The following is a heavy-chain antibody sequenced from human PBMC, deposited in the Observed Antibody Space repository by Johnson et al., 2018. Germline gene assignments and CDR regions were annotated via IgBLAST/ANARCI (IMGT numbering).Heavy chain of an antibody. CDR2: ISSSSSTL. CDR3: AKDLNGNWFDP. Sequence: VQLVQSGGGLVQPGGSLRLSCAASGFTFSSYSMNWVRQAPGKGLEWVSYISSSSSTLYYADSVKGRFTISRDNSKNSLYLQMNSLRAEDTAVYYPAKDLNGNWFDPWGQGTLVTVSS. D-gene: IGHD2-8*01. CDR1: GFTFSSYS. V-gene: IGHV3-48*01. J-gene: IGHJ5*02.